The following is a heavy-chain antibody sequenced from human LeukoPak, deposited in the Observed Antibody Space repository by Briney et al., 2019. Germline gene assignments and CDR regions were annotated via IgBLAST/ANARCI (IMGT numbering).Heavy chain of an antibody. J-gene: IGHJ3*02. CDR3: AKDDSSGYNFDAFDI. V-gene: IGHV3-30*18. CDR2: ISYGGCKK. CDR1: GFTFSSYG. Sequence: EGSLRLSCAATGFTFSSYGMHWVRQAPGKGLEGVAVISYGGCKKHYADPVKGRFTISRDFSKNTVYLQMNTQSGEDKSVFLCAKDDSSGYNFDAFDIWGQGTMVTVSS. D-gene: IGHD3-22*01.